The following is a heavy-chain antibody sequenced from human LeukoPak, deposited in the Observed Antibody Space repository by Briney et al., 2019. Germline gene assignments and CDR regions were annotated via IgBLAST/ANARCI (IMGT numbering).Heavy chain of an antibody. CDR1: GDSVSSNSAA. J-gene: IGHJ4*02. V-gene: IGHV6-1*01. D-gene: IGHD3-22*01. CDR2: TYYRSKWYN. Sequence: RSQTLSLTCALSGDSVSSNSAAWNWIRQSPSRGLEWLGRTYYRSKWYNDYAVSVKSRITINPDTSKNQFSLQLNSVTPEDTAVYYCVGHYYDSSGYLSFDYWGQGTLVTVSS. CDR3: VGHYYDSSGYLSFDY.